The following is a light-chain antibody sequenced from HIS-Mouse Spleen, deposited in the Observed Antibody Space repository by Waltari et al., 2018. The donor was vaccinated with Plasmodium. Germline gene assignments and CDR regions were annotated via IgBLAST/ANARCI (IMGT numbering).Light chain of an antibody. Sequence: SYELTQPPSVSVSPRQTASIPCSGDKLGDKYACWYQQKPGQSPVLVSYQDSKRPSGIPERFSGSNSGNTATLTISGTQAMDEADYYCQAWDSSTAVVFGGGTKLTVL. CDR2: QDS. V-gene: IGLV3-1*01. CDR3: QAWDSSTAVV. J-gene: IGLJ2*01. CDR1: KLGDKY.